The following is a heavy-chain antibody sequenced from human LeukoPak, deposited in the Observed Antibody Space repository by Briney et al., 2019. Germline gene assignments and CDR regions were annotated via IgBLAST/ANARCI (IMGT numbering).Heavy chain of an antibody. J-gene: IGHJ4*02. CDR1: GFTFSFAA. Sequence: GSLRLSCAASGFTFSFAAMTWVRQRPGKGLEWVSLISASGRNAYYADSVKGRFTISRDDSKNTVYLHMNSLRAEDTALYYCAKDMQAANWGQGTLVTVSS. D-gene: IGHD2-2*01. CDR3: AKDMQAAN. V-gene: IGHV3-23*01. CDR2: ISASGRNA.